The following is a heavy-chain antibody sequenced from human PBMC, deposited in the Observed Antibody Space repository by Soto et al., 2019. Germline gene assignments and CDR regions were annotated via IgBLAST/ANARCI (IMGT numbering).Heavy chain of an antibody. CDR2: ISYDGSNK. CDR1: GFTFSSYA. CDR3: ARGGYYYYYGMDV. V-gene: IGHV3-30-3*01. Sequence: QVQLVESGGGVVQPGRSLRLSCAASGFTFSSYAMHWVRQAPGKGLEWVAVISYDGSNKYYADSVKGRFTISRDNSKNTPYLQMNSLRAEDTAVYYCARGGYYYYYGMDVWGQGTTVTVSS. J-gene: IGHJ6*02.